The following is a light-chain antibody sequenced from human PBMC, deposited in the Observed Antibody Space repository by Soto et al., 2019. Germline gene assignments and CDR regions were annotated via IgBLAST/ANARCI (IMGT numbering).Light chain of an antibody. Sequence: QSALTQPASVSGSPGQSITISCTGTGSDVGYYNYVSWYQQHPGKAPTLIIYDVSNRPSGVSNRFSGSKSGNTASLTISGLQAEDEADYYCSSYTGSVSPDVFGTGTKVTVL. V-gene: IGLV2-14*01. CDR1: GSDVGYYNY. J-gene: IGLJ1*01. CDR2: DVS. CDR3: SSYTGSVSPDV.